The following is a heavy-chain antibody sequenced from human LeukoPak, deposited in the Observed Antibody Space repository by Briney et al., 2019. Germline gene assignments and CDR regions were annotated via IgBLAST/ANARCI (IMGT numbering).Heavy chain of an antibody. D-gene: IGHD3-16*01. V-gene: IGHV4-4*07. CDR2: IYTSGNT. J-gene: IGHJ2*01. Sequence: TSSETLSLTCTVSGGSIRSYHWSWIRQPAGKGPEWVGLIYTSGNTKYNSSLKSRVSMSVDTSKNQFSLKLRSVTAADTAVYFCASLGSGRFFDLWGRGTLVTVSS. CDR3: ASLGSGRFFDL. CDR1: GGSIRSYH.